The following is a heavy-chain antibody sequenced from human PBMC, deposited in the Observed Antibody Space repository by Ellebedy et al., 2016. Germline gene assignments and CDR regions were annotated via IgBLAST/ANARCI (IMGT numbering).Heavy chain of an antibody. D-gene: IGHD3-10*01. CDR3: AKLWFGELFLPGY. J-gene: IGHJ4*02. Sequence: GESLKISCAASGFTFSSYAMSWVRQAPGKGLEWVSAISGSGGSAYYADSVKGRFTISRHNSKNTLYLQMNSLRAEDTAVYYCAKLWFGELFLPGYWGQGTLVTVSS. CDR1: GFTFSSYA. CDR2: ISGSGGSA. V-gene: IGHV3-23*01.